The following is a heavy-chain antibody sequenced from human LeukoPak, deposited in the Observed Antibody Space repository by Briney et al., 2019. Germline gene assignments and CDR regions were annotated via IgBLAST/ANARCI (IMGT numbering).Heavy chain of an antibody. CDR2: ITPDGTDT. CDR1: GFSFSGHW. J-gene: IGHJ4*02. V-gene: IGHV3-74*03. D-gene: IGHD2-8*01. Sequence: GGSLRLSCVASGFSFSGHWMHWVRQPPRKGLVGVSRITPDGTDTAYADSVKGRFTISRDNAKNTLYLEMNSLTAEDTALYYCTRSGFSNGYDYWGQGTLVTVSS. CDR3: TRSGFSNGYDY.